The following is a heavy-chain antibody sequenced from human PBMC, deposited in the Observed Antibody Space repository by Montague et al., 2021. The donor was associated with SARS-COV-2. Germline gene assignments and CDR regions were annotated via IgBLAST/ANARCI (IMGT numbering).Heavy chain of an antibody. Sequence: CAISGDSVSSNSVSWNWIRQSPSRGLGWLGRTYYRSKWSNEYALSVRSRITITPDTSKNQLSLQLTSVTPEDTAVYYCTSAVWGVLDYWGQGSLVTVSS. D-gene: IGHD3-10*01. CDR1: GDSVSSNSVS. J-gene: IGHJ4*02. CDR2: TYYRSKWSN. V-gene: IGHV6-1*01. CDR3: TSAVWGVLDY.